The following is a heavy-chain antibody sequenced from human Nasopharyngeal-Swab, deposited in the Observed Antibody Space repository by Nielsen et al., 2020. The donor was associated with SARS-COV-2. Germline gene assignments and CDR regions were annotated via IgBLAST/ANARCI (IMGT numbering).Heavy chain of an antibody. CDR3: AKDRDSGDDSDDYYHYYGMDV. CDR2: IYSAGHT. D-gene: IGHD5-12*01. Sequence: GGSLRLSCAASEFTVSSTYINWVRQPPGKGLEWVSIIYSAGHTYYADSVKGRVTFSRDNSKNTLYLQMNSLRVEDTAVYYCAKDRDSGDDSDDYYHYYGMDVWGQGTTVTVSS. J-gene: IGHJ6*02. CDR1: EFTVSSTY. V-gene: IGHV3-66*01.